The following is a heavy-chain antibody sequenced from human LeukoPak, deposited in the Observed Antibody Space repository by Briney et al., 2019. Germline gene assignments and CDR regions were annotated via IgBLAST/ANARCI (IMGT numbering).Heavy chain of an antibody. Sequence: GRSLRLSCAASGFTFSSYGMHWVRQAPGKGLEWVAVIWYDGSNKYYADSVKGRFTISRDNSKNTLYLQMNSLRAEDTAVYYCARETHGSGLDYWGQGTLVTVSS. CDR3: ARETHGSGLDY. J-gene: IGHJ4*02. CDR2: IWYDGSNK. D-gene: IGHD3-10*01. CDR1: GFTFSSYG. V-gene: IGHV3-33*01.